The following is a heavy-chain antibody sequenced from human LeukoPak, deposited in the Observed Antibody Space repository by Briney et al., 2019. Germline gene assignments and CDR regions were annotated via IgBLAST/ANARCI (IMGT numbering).Heavy chain of an antibody. D-gene: IGHD3-22*01. CDR3: ARDSPDYYDSSGYFHDAFDI. CDR1: GYTFTSYG. Sequence: ASVKVSCKASGYTFTSYGISWVRQAPGQGLEWMGWISAYNGNTNYAQKLQGRVTMTTDTSTSTAYMELRSLRSDDTAVYYCARDSPDYYDSSGYFHDAFDIWGQGTMVTVSS. V-gene: IGHV1-18*01. J-gene: IGHJ3*02. CDR2: ISAYNGNT.